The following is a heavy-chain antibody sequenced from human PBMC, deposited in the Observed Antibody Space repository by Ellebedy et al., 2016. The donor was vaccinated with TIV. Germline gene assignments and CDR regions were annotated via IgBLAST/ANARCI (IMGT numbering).Heavy chain of an antibody. J-gene: IGHJ4*02. CDR1: GYSFTSYW. CDR2: IYPGDSDT. V-gene: IGHV5-51*01. D-gene: IGHD1-26*01. Sequence: GGSLRLXCKGSGYSFTSYWIGWVRQMPGKGLEWMGIIYPGDSDTRYSPSFQGQVTISADKSISTAYLQWSSLKASDTAMYYCARVADQSIVGAYDYWGQGTLVTVSS. CDR3: ARVADQSIVGAYDY.